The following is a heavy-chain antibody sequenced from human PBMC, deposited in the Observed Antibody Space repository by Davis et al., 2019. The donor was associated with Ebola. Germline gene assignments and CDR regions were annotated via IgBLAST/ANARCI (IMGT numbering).Heavy chain of an antibody. CDR3: AKVASNRVYLDY. V-gene: IGHV3-23*01. CDR2: ISGSGGST. J-gene: IGHJ4*02. Sequence: GESLKISCAASGVTFSSSAMSWVRQAPGKGLEWVSIISGSGGSTNYADSVRGRFTISRDHSKNTLSLQMNSLRAEDTAVYYCAKVASNRVYLDYWGQGTLVTVSS. D-gene: IGHD5-12*01. CDR1: GVTFSSSA.